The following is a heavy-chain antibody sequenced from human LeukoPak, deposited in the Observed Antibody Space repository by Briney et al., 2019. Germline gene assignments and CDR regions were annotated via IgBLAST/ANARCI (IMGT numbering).Heavy chain of an antibody. Sequence: PSETLSLTCSVSGASVSSVGYYWVWIRQSPGRGLEWLGYIYYTGSTSYNPSLKSRLTISVDTSKNQFALRLTSVTAADTAVYYCVRPLKTVDDPFDIWGQGTMVTVSS. CDR1: GASVSSVGYY. CDR2: IYYTGST. V-gene: IGHV4-31*03. D-gene: IGHD4-11*01. J-gene: IGHJ3*02. CDR3: VRPLKTVDDPFDI.